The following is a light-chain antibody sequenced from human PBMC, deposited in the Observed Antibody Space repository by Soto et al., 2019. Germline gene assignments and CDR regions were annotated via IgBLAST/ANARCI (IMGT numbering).Light chain of an antibody. CDR2: KAS. J-gene: IGKJ3*01. Sequence: DIQMTQSPSTLSASVGDRVTITCRASQSISSWLAWYQQKPGKAPKLLIYKASTLDSGVPSRFSGSGSGTEFTLTISSLQPDDFATYYCQQSFTFGPGTKVYIK. CDR3: QQSFT. CDR1: QSISSW. V-gene: IGKV1-5*03.